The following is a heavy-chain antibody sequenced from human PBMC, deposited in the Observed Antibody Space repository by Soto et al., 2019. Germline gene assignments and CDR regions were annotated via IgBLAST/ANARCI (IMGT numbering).Heavy chain of an antibody. CDR2: IYRTGST. V-gene: IGHV4-4*02. Sequence: SETRSLTCAVSGGSFTSNNCWTWVRQPPGQGVEGIGEIYRTGSTNYNPSLKSRVTISLDKSENQFSLKVTSVTAADTAVYYCARYCNNSDCRHLYYFDYWGLGTLVTVSS. D-gene: IGHD2-8*01. CDR1: GGSFTSNNC. J-gene: IGHJ4*02. CDR3: ARYCNNSDCRHLYYFDY.